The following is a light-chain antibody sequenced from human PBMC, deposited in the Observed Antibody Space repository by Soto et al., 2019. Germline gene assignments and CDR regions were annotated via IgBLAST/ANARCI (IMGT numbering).Light chain of an antibody. Sequence: EIVLTQSPGTLSLSPGERGTLSCRASQNLGTLYLAWFQQKSGQAPRLLIYSASRRATGIPDRFTGSGSGTDFTLTINRVEPEDFAVDVGQQYAGSPRTFGQGTKVDIK. CDR2: SAS. CDR1: QNLGTLY. J-gene: IGKJ1*01. CDR3: QQYAGSPRT. V-gene: IGKV3-20*01.